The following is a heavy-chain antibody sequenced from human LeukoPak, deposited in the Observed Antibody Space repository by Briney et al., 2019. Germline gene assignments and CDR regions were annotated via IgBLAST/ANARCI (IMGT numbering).Heavy chain of an antibody. D-gene: IGHD2-21*02. CDR3: ARVLQFLGANYFDY. CDR1: GGSFSGYY. CDR2: INHSGST. J-gene: IGHJ4*02. Sequence: PSEILSLTCAVYGGSFSGYYWSWIRQPPGKGLEWIGEINHSGSTNYNPSLKSRVTISVDTSKNQFSLKLSSVTAADTAVYYCARVLQFLGANYFDYWGQGTLVTVSS. V-gene: IGHV4-34*01.